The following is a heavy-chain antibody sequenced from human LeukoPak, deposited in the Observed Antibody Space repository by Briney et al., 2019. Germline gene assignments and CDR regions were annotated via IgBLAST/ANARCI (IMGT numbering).Heavy chain of an antibody. J-gene: IGHJ4*02. V-gene: IGHV1-2*02. CDR3: ARDSWGSFQPYYFDY. CDR1: GYTFTGYY. CDR2: INPNSGGT. Sequence: ASVKVSCKASGYTFTGYYMHRVRQAPGQGLEWMGWINPNSGGTNYAQKFQGRVTMTRDTSISTAYMELSRLRSDDTAVYYCARDSWGSFQPYYFDYWGQGTLVTVSS. D-gene: IGHD7-27*01.